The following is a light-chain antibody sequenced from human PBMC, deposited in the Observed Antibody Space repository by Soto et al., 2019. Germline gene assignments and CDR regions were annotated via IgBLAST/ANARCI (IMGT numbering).Light chain of an antibody. CDR1: QGISSY. Sequence: AIRMTQSPSSFSASTGDRVTITCRASQGISSYLAWYQQKPGKAPKLLIYAASTLQSVVPSRFSGSGSGTDFTLTIICLHSEDFATYYSQQYSSYPPFTFGHGTKVDIK. CDR3: QQYSSYPPFT. V-gene: IGKV1-8*01. J-gene: IGKJ3*01. CDR2: AAS.